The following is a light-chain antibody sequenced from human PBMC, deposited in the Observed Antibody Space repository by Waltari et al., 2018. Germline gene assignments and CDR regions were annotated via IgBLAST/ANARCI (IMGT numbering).Light chain of an antibody. Sequence: QSALTQPASVSGSPGPPITIPCTGTSRDVGGCNYVSWYQQHPGKAPKPMLYEVSNRPSGVSNRFSGSKSGNTASLTISGLQAEDEGDYYCSSYTSSSTWVFGGGTKLTVL. V-gene: IGLV2-14*01. CDR3: SSYTSSSTWV. CDR2: EVS. CDR1: SRDVGGCNY. J-gene: IGLJ3*02.